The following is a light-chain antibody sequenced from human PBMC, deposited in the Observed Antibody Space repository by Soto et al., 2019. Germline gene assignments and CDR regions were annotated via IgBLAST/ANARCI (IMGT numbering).Light chain of an antibody. CDR1: SSDIGGSDF. V-gene: IGLV2-14*01. CDR3: SSYTGGNPSYV. CDR2: EVN. Sequence: QSALTQPASVSGSPGQSITISCTGTSSDIGGSDFVSWYQQHPGKAPKLVMSEVNNRPSGVSSRFSGSKSGNTASLTVSGLQAEDEADYYCSSYTGGNPSYVFGTGTKLTVL. J-gene: IGLJ1*01.